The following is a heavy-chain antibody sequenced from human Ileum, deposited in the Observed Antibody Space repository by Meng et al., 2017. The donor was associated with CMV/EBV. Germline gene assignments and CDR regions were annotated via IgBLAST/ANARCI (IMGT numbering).Heavy chain of an antibody. CDR2: IIPILGIA. V-gene: IGHV1-69*10. Sequence: SVKVSCKASGGTFSSYAISWVRQAPGHGLEWMGGIIPILGIANYAQKFQGRVTITADKSTSTAYMELSSLRSEDTAVYYCARAIYYDFWSGYSYWGQGTLVTVSS. CDR3: ARAIYYDFWSGYSY. J-gene: IGHJ4*02. CDR1: GGTFSSYA. D-gene: IGHD3-3*01.